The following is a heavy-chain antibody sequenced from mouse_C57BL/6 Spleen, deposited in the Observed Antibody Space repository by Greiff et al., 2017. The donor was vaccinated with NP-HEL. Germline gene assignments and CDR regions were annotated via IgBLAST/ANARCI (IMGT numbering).Heavy chain of an antibody. CDR2: ISSGSSTI. CDR3: ARFGNYGGFDY. CDR1: GFTFSDYG. Sequence: DVHLVESGGGLVKPGGSLKLSCAASGFTFSDYGMHWVRQAPEKGLEWVAYISSGSSTIYYADTVKGRFTISRDNAKNTLFLQRTSLRSEDTAMYYCARFGNYGGFDYWGQGTTLTVSS. V-gene: IGHV5-17*01. D-gene: IGHD2-1*01. J-gene: IGHJ2*01.